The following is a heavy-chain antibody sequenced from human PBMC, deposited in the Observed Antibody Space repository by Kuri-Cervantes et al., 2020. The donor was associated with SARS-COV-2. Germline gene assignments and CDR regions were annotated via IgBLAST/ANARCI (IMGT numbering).Heavy chain of an antibody. CDR1: GYSFTSYW. Sequence: KVSCKGSGYSFTSYWISWVRQMPGKGLEWMGRIDPSDSYTNYSPSFQGHVTISADKSISTAYLQWSSLKASDTAMYYCARHGHTRITIFGVVISDGMDVWGQGTTVTVSS. D-gene: IGHD3-3*01. CDR2: IDPSDSYT. CDR3: ARHGHTRITIFGVVISDGMDV. V-gene: IGHV5-10-1*01. J-gene: IGHJ6*02.